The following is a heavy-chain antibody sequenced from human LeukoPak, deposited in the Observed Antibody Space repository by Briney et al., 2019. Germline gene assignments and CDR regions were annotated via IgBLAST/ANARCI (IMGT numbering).Heavy chain of an antibody. CDR1: GSTFSSYA. CDR2: IIPIFGTA. CDR3: ARVSSGWLDY. Sequence: GSSVKVSCKASGSTFSSYAISWVRQAPGQGLEWMGGIIPIFGTANYAQKFQGRVTITADKSTSTAYMELSSLRSEDTAVHYCARVSSGWLDYWGQGTLVTVSS. J-gene: IGHJ4*02. V-gene: IGHV1-69*06. D-gene: IGHD6-19*01.